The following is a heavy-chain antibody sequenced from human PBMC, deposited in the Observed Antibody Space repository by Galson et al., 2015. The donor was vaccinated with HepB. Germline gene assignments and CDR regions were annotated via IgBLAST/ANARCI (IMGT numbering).Heavy chain of an antibody. CDR1: GGSFSGYY. CDR2: INHSGST. J-gene: IGHJ3*02. D-gene: IGHD3-10*01. Sequence: LSLTCAVYGGSFSGYYWSWIRQPPGKGLEWIGEINHSGSTNYNPSLKSRVTISVDTSKNQFSLKLSSVTAADTAVYYCARGRITMVRGASWAFDIWGQGTMVTVSS. V-gene: IGHV4-34*01. CDR3: ARGRITMVRGASWAFDI.